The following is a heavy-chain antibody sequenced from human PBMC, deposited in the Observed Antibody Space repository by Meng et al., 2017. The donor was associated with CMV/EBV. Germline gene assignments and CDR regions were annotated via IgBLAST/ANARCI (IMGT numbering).Heavy chain of an antibody. CDR1: GGSISSGDYY. Sequence: QVQPQESGPGLVKPSQPLSLTCSVSGGSISSGDYYWSWIRQPPGKGLEWIGYIYYSGTTYYNPSLESRVTISVDTSKNQFSLNLSSVTAADTAVYYCARLSGSGTTSTGYHYAFDSWGQGTLVTVSS. CDR2: IYYSGTT. D-gene: IGHD3-22*01. J-gene: IGHJ4*02. V-gene: IGHV4-30-4*08. CDR3: ARLSGSGTTSTGYHYAFDS.